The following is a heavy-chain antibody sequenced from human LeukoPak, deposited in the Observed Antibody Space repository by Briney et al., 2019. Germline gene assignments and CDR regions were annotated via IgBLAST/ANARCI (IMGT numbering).Heavy chain of an antibody. CDR3: ARESDYSGFDP. D-gene: IGHD3-10*01. V-gene: IGHV3-48*04. CDR2: ISSSGSTI. Sequence: PGGSLRLSCAASGFTFRNHWMHWVRQAPGKGLEWVSYISSSGSTIYYADSVKGRFTISRDNAKNSLYLQMNSLRAEDTAVYYCARESDYSGFDPWGQGTLVTVSS. CDR1: GFTFRNHW. J-gene: IGHJ5*02.